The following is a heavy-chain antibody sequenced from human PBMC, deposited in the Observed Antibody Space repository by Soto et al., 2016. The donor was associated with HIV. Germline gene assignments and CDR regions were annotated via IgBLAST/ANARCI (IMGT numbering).Heavy chain of an antibody. V-gene: IGHV3-43*02. CDR3: AKGGCSGGSCYSDYYYYGMDV. CDR1: GFTFDDYA. J-gene: IGHJ6*02. D-gene: IGHD2-15*01. Sequence: EVQLVESGGGVVQPGGSLRLSCAASGFTFDDYAMHWVRQAPGKGLEWVSLISGDGGSTYYADSVKGRFTISRDNSKNSLYLQMNSLRTEDTALYYCAKGGCSGGSCYSDYYYYGMDVWGQGTTVTVSS. CDR2: ISGDGGST.